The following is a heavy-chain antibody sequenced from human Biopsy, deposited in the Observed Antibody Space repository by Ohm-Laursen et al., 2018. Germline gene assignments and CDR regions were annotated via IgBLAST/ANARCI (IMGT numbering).Heavy chain of an antibody. Sequence: SQTLSLTCTVSGDSISSSNFYWAWIRQPPGKGLEGIGSMHNSGSTYYNPSLKSRVTISIDASKNQFSLKLTSVTAADTTVYYCVRHALRLGPKKNWFDTWGQGTLVTVSS. CDR1: GDSISSSNFY. D-gene: IGHD3-16*01. J-gene: IGHJ5*02. CDR2: MHNSGST. V-gene: IGHV4-39*01. CDR3: VRHALRLGPKKNWFDT.